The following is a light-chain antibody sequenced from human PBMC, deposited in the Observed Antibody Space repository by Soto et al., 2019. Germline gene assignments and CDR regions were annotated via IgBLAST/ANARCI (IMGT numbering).Light chain of an antibody. Sequence: EIVLTQSPGTLSLSPGDRAILSCRAGQGVTTNFAWYQQKSGQSPRLLIYDVSHRATGVPARFSGTGSETDFTLTITRLEPEDFAVYYCQQYGSSPWTFGQGTKVDIK. CDR1: QGVTTN. J-gene: IGKJ1*01. CDR2: DVS. CDR3: QQYGSSPWT. V-gene: IGKV3-20*01.